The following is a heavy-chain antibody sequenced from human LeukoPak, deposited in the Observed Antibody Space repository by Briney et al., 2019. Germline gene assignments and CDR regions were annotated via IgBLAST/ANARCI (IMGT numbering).Heavy chain of an antibody. CDR1: GGTFSSYA. V-gene: IGHV1-69*05. D-gene: IGHD2-2*01. CDR2: IIPIFGTA. Sequence: SVKVSCKASGGTFSSYAIGWVRQAPGQGLEWMGGIIPIFGTANYAQKFQGRVTITTDESTTTAYMELSSLISEDTAVYYCLIVLVPAAMGYWGQGTLVTVSS. J-gene: IGHJ4*02. CDR3: LIVLVPAAMGY.